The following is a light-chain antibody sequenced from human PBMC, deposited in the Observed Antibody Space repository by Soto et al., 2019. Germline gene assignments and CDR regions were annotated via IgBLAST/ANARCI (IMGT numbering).Light chain of an antibody. CDR3: QKYSSVIT. J-gene: IGKJ5*01. V-gene: IGKV1-27*01. CDR1: QDISNF. CDR2: AAS. Sequence: DIQMTQSPSSLSASVGDRVTITCRASQDISNFLAWYQQKPGKVPKLLISAASTLQSGVPSRFSGSGSGTDFTLTITSLQPEDVATYYFQKYSSVITFGQGTRLEI.